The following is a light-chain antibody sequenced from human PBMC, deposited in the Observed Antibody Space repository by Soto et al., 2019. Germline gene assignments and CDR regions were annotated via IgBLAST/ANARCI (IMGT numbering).Light chain of an antibody. CDR1: ESISRH. J-gene: IGKJ5*01. CDR2: AAS. Sequence: DIQMTQSPSSLSASVGDRVTITCRASESISRHLNWYQQKPGNAPKLLIYAASSLQNGVPSRFSCSGSETDFTLTISNLQPGDFATYYCQESYSTLSITFGQGTRLETK. V-gene: IGKV1-39*01. CDR3: QESYSTLSIT.